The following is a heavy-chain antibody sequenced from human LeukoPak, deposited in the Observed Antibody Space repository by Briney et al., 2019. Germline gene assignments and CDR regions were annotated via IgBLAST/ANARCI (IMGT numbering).Heavy chain of an antibody. J-gene: IGHJ4*02. Sequence: QPGGSLRLSCAASGFTLSSYEMNWVRQAPGKGLEWVSYISSSGSTIYYADSVKGRFTISRDNAKNSLYLQMNSLRAEDTAVYYCARFASIDYFDYWGQGTLVTVSS. V-gene: IGHV3-48*03. CDR1: GFTLSSYE. CDR2: ISSSGSTI. D-gene: IGHD5-12*01. CDR3: ARFASIDYFDY.